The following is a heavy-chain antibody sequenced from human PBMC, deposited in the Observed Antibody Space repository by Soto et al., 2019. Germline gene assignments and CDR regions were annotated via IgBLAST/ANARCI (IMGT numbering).Heavy chain of an antibody. D-gene: IGHD4-17*01. CDR3: ARDQTLRWPGPLDI. Sequence: QVQLVESGGGVVQPGRSLRRSCAASGFAFSRHAMHWVRQAPGKGLEWVAVISFDGINKYYTDSVKGRFTLSRDNSKNTLYLQMNSLRAEDTAVYYCARDQTLRWPGPLDIWGQGTMVTVSS. V-gene: IGHV3-30-3*01. CDR2: ISFDGINK. J-gene: IGHJ3*02. CDR1: GFAFSRHA.